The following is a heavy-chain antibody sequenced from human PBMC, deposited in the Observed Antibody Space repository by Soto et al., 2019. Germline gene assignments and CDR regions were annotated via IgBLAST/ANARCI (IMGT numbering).Heavy chain of an antibody. CDR3: ARMASFYCSGGSCYPPYGMAV. Sequence: GGSLRLSCAASGFTFSSDWMHWVRQAPGKGLVWVSRINTDGRGTSYADSVKGRFTISRDNAKNTLYLQMNSLRAEDTAVYYCARMASFYCSGGSCYPPYGMAVWGQGTTVIVSS. CDR2: INTDGRGT. V-gene: IGHV3-74*01. D-gene: IGHD2-15*01. CDR1: GFTFSSDW. J-gene: IGHJ6*02.